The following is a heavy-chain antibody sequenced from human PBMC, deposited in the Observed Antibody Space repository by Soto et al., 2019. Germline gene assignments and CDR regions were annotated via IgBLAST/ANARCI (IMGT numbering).Heavy chain of an antibody. D-gene: IGHD6-6*01. CDR2: ISYDGSNK. CDR1: GFTFSSYA. V-gene: IGHV3-30-3*01. CDR3: ARDSRPSIAARPDY. J-gene: IGHJ4*02. Sequence: GGSLRLSCAASGFTFSSYAMHWVRQAPGKGLEWVAVISYDGSNKYYADSVKGRFTISRDNSKNTLYLQMNSLRAEDTAVYYCARDSRPSIAARPDYWGQGTLVTAPQ.